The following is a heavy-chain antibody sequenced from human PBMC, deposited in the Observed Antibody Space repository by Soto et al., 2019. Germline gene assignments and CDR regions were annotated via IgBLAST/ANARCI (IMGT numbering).Heavy chain of an antibody. CDR2: IIPIFGTA. Sequence: QVQLVQSGAEVKKPGSSVKVSCKASGGSFSSYAISWVRQAPGQGLEWMGGIIPIFGTANYAQKFQGRVTITADESTSTAYMELSSLRSEDTAVYYCARDRPVTDIVVVVAATPYGMDVWGQGTTVTVSS. CDR3: ARDRPVTDIVVVVAATPYGMDV. V-gene: IGHV1-69*01. J-gene: IGHJ6*02. D-gene: IGHD2-15*01. CDR1: GGSFSSYA.